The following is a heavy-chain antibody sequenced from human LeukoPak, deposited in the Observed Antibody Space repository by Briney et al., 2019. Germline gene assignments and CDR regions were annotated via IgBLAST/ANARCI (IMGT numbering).Heavy chain of an antibody. CDR1: GFSFDYYG. V-gene: IGHV3-20*04. J-gene: IGHJ4*02. Sequence: PGGSLRLSCAASGFSFDYYGMTWVRQAPGKGLEWVSTINWNGDSTNYADSVKGRFTISRDNAKDSLYLQMNSLRAEDTALYYCAKGLRYSDNWGQGTLVTVSS. CDR2: INWNGDST. CDR3: AKGLRYSDN. D-gene: IGHD3-9*01.